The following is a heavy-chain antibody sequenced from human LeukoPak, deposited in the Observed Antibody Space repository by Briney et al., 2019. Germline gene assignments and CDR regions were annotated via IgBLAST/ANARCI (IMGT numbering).Heavy chain of an antibody. V-gene: IGHV3-23*01. Sequence: GGSLRLSCAASGFTFSNYAMRWVRQAPGKGLEWVSGISGSGDSTYYADSVKGRLTISRDNSKNTLYLQMNSLKPEDTAVYYCARDPHDILRWANAFDIWGQGTMVTVSS. CDR3: ARDPHDILRWANAFDI. J-gene: IGHJ3*02. D-gene: IGHD3-9*01. CDR1: GFTFSNYA. CDR2: ISGSGDST.